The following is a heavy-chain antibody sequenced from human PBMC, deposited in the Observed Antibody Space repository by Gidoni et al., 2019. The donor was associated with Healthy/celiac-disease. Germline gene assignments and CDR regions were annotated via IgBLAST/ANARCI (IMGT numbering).Heavy chain of an antibody. Sequence: QVQLQESGPGLVKPSETLSLTCTVSGGSVSSGSYYWSWIRQPPGKGLEWIGYIYYSGSTNYNPSLKSRVTISVDTSKNQFSLKLSSVTAADTAVYYCARGSPSYCSSTSCYLAAGYYYGMDVWGKGTTVTVSS. V-gene: IGHV4-61*01. CDR1: GGSVSSGSYY. D-gene: IGHD2-2*01. CDR2: IYYSGST. J-gene: IGHJ6*04. CDR3: ARGSPSYCSSTSCYLAAGYYYGMDV.